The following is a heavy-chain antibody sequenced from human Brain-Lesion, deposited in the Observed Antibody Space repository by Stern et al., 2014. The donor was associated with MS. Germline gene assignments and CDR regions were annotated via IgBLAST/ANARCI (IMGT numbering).Heavy chain of an antibody. CDR1: GYTFSSYW. CDR3: ATPAAGGSIDY. Sequence: VQLVESGAEVKKPGESLKISCKGSGYTFSSYWIGWVRQIPGQGLEWVGIIYPGDSDTRPTPSFQGQVTNSADKSISTAYLQWSSLKASDTAMYYCATPAAGGSIDYWGQGTLVTVSS. J-gene: IGHJ4*02. V-gene: IGHV5-51*01. D-gene: IGHD6-13*01. CDR2: IYPGDSDT.